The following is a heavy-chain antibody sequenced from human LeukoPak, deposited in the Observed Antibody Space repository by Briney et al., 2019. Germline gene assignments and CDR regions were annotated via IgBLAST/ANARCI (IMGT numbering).Heavy chain of an antibody. CDR3: ARDARLPYYYGSGSYYNGDRYYYYGMDV. D-gene: IGHD3-10*01. J-gene: IGHJ6*02. V-gene: IGHV4-59*01. CDR1: AGSISSYY. Sequence: SQSLSPTCTVSAGSISSYYCSWIRQPPGEGLEWIGYIYYGASTTYHPSLKSRVTISVDTSKNQFSLKLSSVTAADTAVYYCARDARLPYYYGSGSYYNGDRYYYYGMDVWGQGTTVTVSS. CDR2: IYYGAST.